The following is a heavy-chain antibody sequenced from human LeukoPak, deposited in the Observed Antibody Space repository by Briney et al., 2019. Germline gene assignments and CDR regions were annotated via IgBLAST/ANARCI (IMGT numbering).Heavy chain of an antibody. CDR3: ARVPYR. CDR1: GGSFSGYY. CDR2: INHSGST. V-gene: IGHV4-34*01. Sequence: PSETLSLTCAVYGGSFSGYYWSWVRQPPGKGLEWIGEINHSGSTNYNPSLKSRVTISVDTSKNQFSLKLSPVAAADTAVYYCARVPYRWGQGTLVTVSS. J-gene: IGHJ5*02.